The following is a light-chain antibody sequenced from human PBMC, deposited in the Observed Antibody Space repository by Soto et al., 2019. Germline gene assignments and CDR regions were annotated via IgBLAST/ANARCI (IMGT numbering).Light chain of an antibody. CDR2: EGS. V-gene: IGLV2-23*01. J-gene: IGLJ7*01. CDR1: SSDVGSYNL. Sequence: QSALTQPASVSGSPGQSITISCTGTSSDVGSYNLVSWYQQHPGKAPKLMIYEGSKRPSGVSNRFSGSKSGNTASLTISGLQAEDEADYYCFSYAGSRGAVFGGGTQLTVL. CDR3: FSYAGSRGAV.